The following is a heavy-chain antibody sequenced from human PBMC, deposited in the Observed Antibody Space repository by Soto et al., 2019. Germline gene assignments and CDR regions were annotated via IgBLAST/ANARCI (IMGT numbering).Heavy chain of an antibody. CDR1: GLPFTNYD. J-gene: IGHJ5*02. D-gene: IGHD5-12*01. CDR2: MNPNSGDR. CDR3: ASDIGGGGDNLFDP. V-gene: IGHV1-8*01. Sequence: QVQLVQSGAEVKKPGASVKVSCKASGLPFTNYDINWVRQAAGQGLEWMGWMNPNSGDRGYAQKFQCRLNMTRNTSISTADMELSSLRSEDTAVYYCASDIGGGGDNLFDPWGKGTLVTVSP.